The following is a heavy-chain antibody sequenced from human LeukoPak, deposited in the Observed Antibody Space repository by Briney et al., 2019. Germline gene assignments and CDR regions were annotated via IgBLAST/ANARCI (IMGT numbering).Heavy chain of an antibody. V-gene: IGHV3-21*01. CDR2: ITSYI. J-gene: IGHJ6*02. CDR3: ARYYHDYTGYMHYGMDV. Sequence: GGSLRLSCAASGFTVSSNYMSWVRQAPGKGLEWISSITSYISYADSVRGRFTISRDNAKNSVYLQMNSLRAEDTGVYYCARYYHDYTGYMHYGMDVWGQGTTVTVSS. D-gene: IGHD3-9*01. CDR1: GFTVSSNY.